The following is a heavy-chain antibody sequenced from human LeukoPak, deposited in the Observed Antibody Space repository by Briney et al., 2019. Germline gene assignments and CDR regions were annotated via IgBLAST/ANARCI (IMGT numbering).Heavy chain of an antibody. CDR3: ARDGTAAKTFDP. Sequence: SVKVSCKASGGTFSSYAISWVRQAPGQGLEWMGGIIPIFGTANYAQKFQGRVTITADKSTSTAYMELSSLRSEDTAVYYCARDGTAAKTFDPWGQGTLVTVSS. D-gene: IGHD6-13*01. J-gene: IGHJ5*02. V-gene: IGHV1-69*06. CDR2: IIPIFGTA. CDR1: GGTFSSYA.